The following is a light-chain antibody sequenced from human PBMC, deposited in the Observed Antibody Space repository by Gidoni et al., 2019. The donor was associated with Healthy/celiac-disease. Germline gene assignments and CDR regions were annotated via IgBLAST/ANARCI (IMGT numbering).Light chain of an antibody. J-gene: IGKJ2*01. CDR2: KAS. CDR3: QQYNSHTSYT. V-gene: IGKV1-5*03. Sequence: DIQMTQSPSTLSASVGDRVTITCRASKSISSWLAWYQQKPGKAPKLLIYKASSLESGVPSRFSGSGSGTEFTLTISSLQPDDFATYYCQQYNSHTSYTFGQGTKLEIK. CDR1: KSISSW.